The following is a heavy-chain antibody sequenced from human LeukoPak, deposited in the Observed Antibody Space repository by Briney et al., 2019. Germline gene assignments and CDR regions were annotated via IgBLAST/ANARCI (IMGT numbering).Heavy chain of an antibody. CDR3: ARVALGYCSSTSCSPDHYYYYYMDV. CDR1: GFTFSSYS. V-gene: IGHV3-21*01. CDR2: ISTSSSYI. Sequence: GGSLRLSCAAYGFTFSSYSMNWVRQAPGKGLERVSFISTSSSYIYYADSVKGRFTISRDNAKNSLYLEMNSLRAEDTAVYYCARVALGYCSSTSCSPDHYYYYYMDVWGKGTTVTISS. J-gene: IGHJ6*03. D-gene: IGHD2-2*01.